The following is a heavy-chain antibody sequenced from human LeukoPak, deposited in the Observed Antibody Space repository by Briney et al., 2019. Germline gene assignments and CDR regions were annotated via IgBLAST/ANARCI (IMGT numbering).Heavy chain of an antibody. J-gene: IGHJ4*02. CDR1: GFTFDDYA. CDR3: AKDIAAVPPLDYFDY. V-gene: IGHV3-9*01. CDR2: ISWNSGSI. D-gene: IGHD6-25*01. Sequence: GGSLRLSCAASGFTFDDYAMHWVRQAPGKGLEWVSGISWNSGSIGYADSVKGRFTISRDNAKNSLYLQMNSLRAEDTALYYCAKDIAAVPPLDYFDYWGQGTLVTVSS.